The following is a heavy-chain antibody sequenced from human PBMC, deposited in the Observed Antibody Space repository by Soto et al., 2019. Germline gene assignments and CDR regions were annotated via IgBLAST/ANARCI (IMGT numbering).Heavy chain of an antibody. CDR1: GYTFTTYG. CDR2: ISVYNGNT. Sequence: ASVKVSCKVFGYTFTTYGISWVRQAPGQGLEWMGWISVYNGNTNYAQKLQGRVTMTTDTSTNTANMELKSLRSDDTAVYYCASSLGTDNYRYLDYWGQGTLVTVSS. D-gene: IGHD4-4*01. CDR3: ASSLGTDNYRYLDY. J-gene: IGHJ4*02. V-gene: IGHV1-18*01.